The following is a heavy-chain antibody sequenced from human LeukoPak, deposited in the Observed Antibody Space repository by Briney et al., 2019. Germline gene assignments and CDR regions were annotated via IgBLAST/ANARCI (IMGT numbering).Heavy chain of an antibody. CDR3: AKDSGYCDTTSCRLAN. CDR2: IWYDGSNK. Sequence: GGSLRLSCAASGFTFSSYGMHWVRQAPGKGLEWVAVIWYDGSNKYYADSVKGRFTISRDNSKNTLYLQMNSLRVEDTAVYYCAKDSGYCDTTSCRLANWGQGTLVTVPS. CDR1: GFTFSSYG. J-gene: IGHJ4*02. V-gene: IGHV3-33*06. D-gene: IGHD2-2*01.